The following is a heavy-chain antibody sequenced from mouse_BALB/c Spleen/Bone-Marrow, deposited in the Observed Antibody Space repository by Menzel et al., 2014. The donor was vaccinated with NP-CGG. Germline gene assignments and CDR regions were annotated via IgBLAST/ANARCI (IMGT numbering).Heavy chain of an antibody. J-gene: IGHJ2*01. Sequence: VQLQQSGSVLVRPGASVKPSCKASGYTFTSSWMHWARQRPGQGLEWIGEIHPNSGNTNYNEKFKGKATLTADTSSSTAYXXXSSLTAEDSAVYYCARHHRYAYYFDYWGXGTTLTVSS. D-gene: IGHD2-14*01. CDR2: IHPNSGNT. CDR3: ARHHRYAYYFDY. CDR1: GYTFTSSW. V-gene: IGHV1S130*01.